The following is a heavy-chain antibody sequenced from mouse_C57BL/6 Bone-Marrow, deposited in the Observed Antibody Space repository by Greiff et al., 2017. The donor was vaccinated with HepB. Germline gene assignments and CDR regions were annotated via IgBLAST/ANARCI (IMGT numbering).Heavy chain of an antibody. V-gene: IGHV1-64*01. CDR3: ARPSRTTVVAPGY. CDR1: GYTFTSYW. CDR2: IHPNSGST. D-gene: IGHD1-1*01. J-gene: IGHJ2*01. Sequence: QVQLKQPGAELVKPGASVKLSCKASGYTFTSYWMHWVKQRPGQGLEWIGMIHPNSGSTNYNEKFKSKATLTVDKSSSTAYMQLSSLTSEDSAVYYCARPSRTTVVAPGYWGQGTTLTVSS.